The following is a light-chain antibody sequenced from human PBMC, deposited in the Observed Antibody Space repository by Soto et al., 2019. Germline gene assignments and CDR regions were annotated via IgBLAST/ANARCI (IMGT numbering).Light chain of an antibody. CDR3: QQRNIWPPVT. CDR2: GAF. V-gene: IGKV3-11*01. J-gene: IGKJ5*01. Sequence: VLTQSPATLSLSPGERATLSCRASPSVTNYLAWYQQNPGQPPRLLIYGAFNRAAGIPARFSGSGSGTDFTLTISSLEPEDSAVYYCQQRNIWPPVTFGQGTRLEIK. CDR1: PSVTNY.